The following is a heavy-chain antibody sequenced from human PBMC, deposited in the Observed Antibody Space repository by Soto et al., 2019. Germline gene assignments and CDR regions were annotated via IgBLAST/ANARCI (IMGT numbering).Heavy chain of an antibody. V-gene: IGHV1-2*04. Sequence: QVQLVQSGAEVKKPGASVKVSCKASGYTFTGYYMHWVRQAPGQGLEWMGWINPNSGGTNYAQKCQGWVTMTSDTSISTADMELSRRRSDDTAVYYCAREREQLERYFDPSYYYYGMDVWGQGTTVTVSS. CDR2: INPNSGGT. CDR1: GYTFTGYY. J-gene: IGHJ6*02. D-gene: IGHD3-9*01. CDR3: AREREQLERYFDPSYYYYGMDV.